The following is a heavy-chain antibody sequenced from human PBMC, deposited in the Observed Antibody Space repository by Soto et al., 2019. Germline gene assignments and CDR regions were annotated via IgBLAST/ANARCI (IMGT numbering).Heavy chain of an antibody. Sequence: SETLSLTCAVYGGSFSGYYWSWIRQPPGKGLEWIGEINHSGSTNYNPSLKSRVTISVDTSKNQFSLKLSSVTAADTAVYYCARAPSSSSVHSYMDVWGKGTTVTVSS. CDR3: ARAPSSSSVHSYMDV. CDR2: INHSGST. V-gene: IGHV4-34*01. J-gene: IGHJ6*03. D-gene: IGHD6-6*01. CDR1: GGSFSGYY.